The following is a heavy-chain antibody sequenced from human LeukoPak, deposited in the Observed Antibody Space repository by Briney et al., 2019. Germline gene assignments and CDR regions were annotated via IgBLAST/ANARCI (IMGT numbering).Heavy chain of an antibody. D-gene: IGHD6-19*01. CDR2: ISYSGST. Sequence: PSETLSLTCTVSGGSISSYYWSWLRQPPGKGLEWIGYISYSGSTNHNPSLKSRVSISIHTSKSQFSLKLSSVTAADTALYYCARGSSSGWYSGADWGQGTLVTVSS. J-gene: IGHJ4*02. V-gene: IGHV4-59*01. CDR3: ARGSSSGWYSGAD. CDR1: GGSISSYY.